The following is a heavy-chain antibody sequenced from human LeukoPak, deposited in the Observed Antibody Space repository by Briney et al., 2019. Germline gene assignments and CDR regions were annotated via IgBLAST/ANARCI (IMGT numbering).Heavy chain of an antibody. CDR2: IYYSGST. V-gene: IGHV4-59*01. CDR3: ARTRDQYYYDSSGYWSTFDY. Sequence: PSETLSLTCTVSGGSISSYYWSWIWQPPGKGLGWIGYIYYSGSTNYNPSLKSRVTISVDTSKNQFSLKLSSVTAADTAVYYCARTRDQYYYDSSGYWSTFDYWGQGTLVTVSS. J-gene: IGHJ4*02. CDR1: GGSISSYY. D-gene: IGHD3-22*01.